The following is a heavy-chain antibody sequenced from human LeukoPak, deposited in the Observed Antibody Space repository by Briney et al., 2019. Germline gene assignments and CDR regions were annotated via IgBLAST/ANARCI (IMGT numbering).Heavy chain of an antibody. V-gene: IGHV3-73*01. Sequence: GGSLRLSCAASGFTFSGSAVHWVRQSSGKGLEWVGHIDKKDNLYATAYAESVKGRFTISRDDSNDTAFLHMDSLKTEDTALYYCTRDRGTYNWFDPWGQGTLVTVSS. CDR3: TRDRGTYNWFDP. CDR1: GFTFSGSA. D-gene: IGHD2-15*01. CDR2: IDKKDNLYAT. J-gene: IGHJ5*02.